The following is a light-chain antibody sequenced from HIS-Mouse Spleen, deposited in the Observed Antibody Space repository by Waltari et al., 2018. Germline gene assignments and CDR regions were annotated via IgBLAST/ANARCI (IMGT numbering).Light chain of an antibody. V-gene: IGLV2-23*01. Sequence: QSALTQPASVSGSPGQSITISCTGTNSDVGSYNLVSWYQQHPGKAPKLIIYEGSKRPSGVSNRFSGSKPGNTASLTISGLQAEDEADYYCCSYAGSSTWVFGGGTKLTVL. CDR1: NSDVGSYNL. J-gene: IGLJ3*02. CDR3: CSYAGSSTWV. CDR2: EGS.